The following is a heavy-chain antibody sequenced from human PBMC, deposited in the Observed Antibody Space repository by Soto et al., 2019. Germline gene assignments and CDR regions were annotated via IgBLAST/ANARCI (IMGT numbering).Heavy chain of an antibody. CDR3: ARGGDCISTSCPPNLNERENWFDP. CDR2: IYHSGST. D-gene: IGHD2-2*03. V-gene: IGHV4-30-2*01. Sequence: SETLSLTCAVSGGSISSGGYSWSWIRQPPGKGLEWIGYIYHSGSTYYNPSLKSRVTISVDRSKNQFSLKLSSVTAADTAVYYCARGGDCISTSCPPNLNERENWFDPWGQGTLVTVSS. CDR1: GGSISSGGYS. J-gene: IGHJ5*02.